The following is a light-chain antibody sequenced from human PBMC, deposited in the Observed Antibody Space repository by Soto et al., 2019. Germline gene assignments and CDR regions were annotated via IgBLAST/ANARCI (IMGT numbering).Light chain of an antibody. CDR1: QNIGTN. CDR3: QQYGTSPQT. J-gene: IGKJ1*01. CDR2: DTS. V-gene: IGKV3D-15*01. Sequence: EILMTQSPATLSVSPGERAILSCRASQNIGTNLVWYQQKPGQAPRLLLYDTSTRASGVPDRFSGSGSGTEFTLTISRLEPEDFAVYYCQQYGTSPQTFGQGTKVDIK.